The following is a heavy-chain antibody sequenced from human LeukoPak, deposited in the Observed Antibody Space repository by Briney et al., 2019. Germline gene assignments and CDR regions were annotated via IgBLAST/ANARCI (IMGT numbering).Heavy chain of an antibody. J-gene: IGHJ6*02. Sequence: QFGGSLRLSCAASGFTFSTYSMNWVRQAPGKGLEWVAMIWYDGSNQYYGESVKGRFTISRDNSDNTLYLQMNSLRVEDTAVYYCARDKELSYNSSPENYYYGMDVWGQGTTVIVSS. CDR1: GFTFSTYS. CDR3: ARDKELSYNSSPENYYYGMDV. V-gene: IGHV3-33*08. D-gene: IGHD6-13*01. CDR2: IWYDGSNQ.